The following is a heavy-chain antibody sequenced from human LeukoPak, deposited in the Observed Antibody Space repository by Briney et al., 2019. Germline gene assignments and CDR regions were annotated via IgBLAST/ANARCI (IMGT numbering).Heavy chain of an antibody. CDR2: ISGSGGST. V-gene: IGHV3-23*01. Sequence: GGSLRLSCAASGFTFSSYAMSWVRQAPGKGLEWVSAISGSGGSTYYADSVKGRFTISRDNSKNTLYLQMNSLRAEDTAVYYCAKDPSPSLWFGLEVDAFDIWGQGTMVTVSS. D-gene: IGHD3-10*01. J-gene: IGHJ3*02. CDR1: GFTFSSYA. CDR3: AKDPSPSLWFGLEVDAFDI.